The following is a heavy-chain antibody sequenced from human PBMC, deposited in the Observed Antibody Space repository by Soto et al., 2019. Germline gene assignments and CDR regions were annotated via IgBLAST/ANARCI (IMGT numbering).Heavy chain of an antibody. CDR3: ARGQDIVVVGSYYMDV. J-gene: IGHJ6*03. D-gene: IGHD2-2*01. CDR1: GGSFSGYY. V-gene: IGHV4-34*01. Sequence: SETLSLTCAVYGGSFSGYYWSWIRQPPGKGLEWIGEINHSGSTNYNPSLKIRVTISVDTSKNQFALKLSAVTAADTAVYYCARGQDIVVVGSYYMDVWGKGTTVTVSS. CDR2: INHSGST.